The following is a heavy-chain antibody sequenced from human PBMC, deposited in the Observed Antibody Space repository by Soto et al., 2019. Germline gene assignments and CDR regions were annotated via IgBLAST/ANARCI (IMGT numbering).Heavy chain of an antibody. CDR1: GLTFSNAW. Sequence: EVQLVESGGGLVKPGGSLRLSCAASGLTFSNAWMSWVRQAPGKGLEWVGRVKSKTDSETTNYAAPVKGRFTISRDDSENTLYLQMNSLKTEDTAVYYCTTNGGQSSLWFCSWGQGTLVTVSS. J-gene: IGHJ5*02. CDR2: VKSKTDSETT. CDR3: TTNGGQSSLWFCS. V-gene: IGHV3-15*01. D-gene: IGHD2-21*01.